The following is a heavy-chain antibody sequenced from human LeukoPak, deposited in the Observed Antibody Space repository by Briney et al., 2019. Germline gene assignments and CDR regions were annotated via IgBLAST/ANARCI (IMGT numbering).Heavy chain of an antibody. CDR3: ARGYYDSSGYYLAWFDP. Sequence: SSETLSLTCAVYGGSFSGYYWSWIRQPPGKGLEWIGEINHSGSTNYNPSLKSRVTISVDTSKNQFTLKLSSVTAADTAVYYCARGYYDSSGYYLAWFDPWGQGTLVTVSS. J-gene: IGHJ5*02. CDR2: INHSGST. CDR1: GGSFSGYY. V-gene: IGHV4-34*01. D-gene: IGHD3-22*01.